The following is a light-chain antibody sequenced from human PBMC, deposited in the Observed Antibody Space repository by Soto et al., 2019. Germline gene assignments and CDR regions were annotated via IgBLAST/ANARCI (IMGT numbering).Light chain of an antibody. V-gene: IGLV1-40*01. CDR1: TSNIGAGYD. J-gene: IGLJ3*02. CDR3: QSYDSSLINSV. Sequence: QSVLTQPPSVSGAPGQRVTISCIGSTSNIGAGYDVHWYQQFPGTAPKLLIHGNTNRPSGVPDRFSGSKSGTSASLAITGLQAEDEAEYYCQSYDSSLINSVFGGGTKLTVL. CDR2: GNT.